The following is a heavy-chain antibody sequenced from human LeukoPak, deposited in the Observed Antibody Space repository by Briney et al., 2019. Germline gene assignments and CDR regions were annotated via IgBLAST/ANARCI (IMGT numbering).Heavy chain of an antibody. CDR2: ISAYNGNT. CDR3: ASTIFGVVVPSGAFDI. V-gene: IGHV1-18*01. J-gene: IGHJ3*02. D-gene: IGHD3-3*01. Sequence: ASVKVSCKASGYTFTSYGISWVRQAPGQGLEWMGWISAYNGNTNYAQKLQGRVTMTTDTSTSTAYMELRSLRSDDTAVYYCASTIFGVVVPSGAFDIWGQGTMVTVSS. CDR1: GYTFTSYG.